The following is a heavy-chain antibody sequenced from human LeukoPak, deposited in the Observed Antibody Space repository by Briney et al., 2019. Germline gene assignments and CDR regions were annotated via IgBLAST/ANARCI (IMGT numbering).Heavy chain of an antibody. Sequence: PGGSLRLSCEVPGFTFSDHYMSWIRQAPGKRLEWVSYISSGSTYTNYADSVGGRFTISRDNSKNTLYLQMNSLRAEDTAVYYCAKGDTPLHPAVSRTWYYYDSSGYYSPYYYGMDVWGQGTTVTVSS. CDR2: ISSGSTYT. CDR3: AKGDTPLHPAVSRTWYYYDSSGYYSPYYYGMDV. V-gene: IGHV3-11*05. D-gene: IGHD3-22*01. CDR1: GFTFSDHY. J-gene: IGHJ6*02.